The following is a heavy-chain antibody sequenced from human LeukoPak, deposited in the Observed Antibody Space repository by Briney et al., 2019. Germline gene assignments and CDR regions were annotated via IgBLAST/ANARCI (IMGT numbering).Heavy chain of an antibody. Sequence: GASVKVSCKASGYTFTGYYMHWVRQAPGQGLEWMGWINPNSGGTNYAQKFQGRVTMTRDTSISTAYMELSRLRSDDTAVYYCARERLAAAGLNWFDPWGQGTLVTVSS. D-gene: IGHD6-13*01. CDR1: GYTFTGYY. CDR2: INPNSGGT. CDR3: ARERLAAAGLNWFDP. V-gene: IGHV1-2*02. J-gene: IGHJ5*02.